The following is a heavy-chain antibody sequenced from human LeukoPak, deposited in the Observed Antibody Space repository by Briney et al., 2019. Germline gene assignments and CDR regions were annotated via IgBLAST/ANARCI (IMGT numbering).Heavy chain of an antibody. CDR3: ARSIVVVPAAIEPYDWFDP. V-gene: IGHV1-69*01. CDR2: IIPIFGTA. Sequence: SVKVSCKASGGTFSSYAISLVRQAPGQGLEWMGGIIPIFGTANYAQKFQGRVTITADESTSTAYMELSSLRSEDTAVYYCARSIVVVPAAIEPYDWFDPWGQGTLVIVSS. CDR1: GGTFSSYA. J-gene: IGHJ5*02. D-gene: IGHD2-2*01.